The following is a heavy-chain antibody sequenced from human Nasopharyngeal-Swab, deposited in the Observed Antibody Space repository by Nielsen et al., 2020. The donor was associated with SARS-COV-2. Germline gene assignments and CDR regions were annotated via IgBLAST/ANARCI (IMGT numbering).Heavy chain of an antibody. Sequence: RQAPGKGLEWIGYIYYSGGTYYNPSLKSRVTISVDTSKNQFSLKLSSVTAADTAVYYCARNYGDQVNMDVWGKGTTVTVSS. D-gene: IGHD4-17*01. CDR2: IYYSGGT. V-gene: IGHV4-31*02. CDR3: ARNYGDQVNMDV. J-gene: IGHJ6*04.